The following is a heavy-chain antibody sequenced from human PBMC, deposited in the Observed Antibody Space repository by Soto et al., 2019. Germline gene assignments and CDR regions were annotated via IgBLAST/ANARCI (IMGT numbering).Heavy chain of an antibody. Sequence: TSETLSLTCTVSGGSISSSSYYWGWIRKPPGKGLEWIGSIYYSGSTYYNPSLKSRVTISVDTSKNQFSLKLSSVTAADTAVYYCASASSATMVRGVIERYYYYYYYMDVWGKGTTVTVSS. D-gene: IGHD3-10*01. J-gene: IGHJ6*03. CDR1: GGSISSSSYY. CDR3: ASASSATMVRGVIERYYYYYYYMDV. CDR2: IYYSGST. V-gene: IGHV4-39*01.